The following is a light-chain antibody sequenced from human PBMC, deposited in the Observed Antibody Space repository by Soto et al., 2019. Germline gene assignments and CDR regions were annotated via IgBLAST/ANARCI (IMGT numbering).Light chain of an antibody. CDR1: SSDVGAYNY. Sequence: QSALAQPPSASGSPGQSVAISCTGTSSDVGAYNYVAWYQQHPGKVPKLMIYEVSKRPSGVPDRFSGSKSDNTASLTISGLQAEDEADYYCSSYTSGTTDYVFXAGTKVTVL. V-gene: IGLV2-8*01. CDR2: EVS. J-gene: IGLJ1*01. CDR3: SSYTSGTTDYV.